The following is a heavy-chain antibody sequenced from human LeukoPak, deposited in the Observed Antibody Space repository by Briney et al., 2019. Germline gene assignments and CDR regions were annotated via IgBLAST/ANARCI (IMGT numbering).Heavy chain of an antibody. CDR1: GFTFSNSW. CDR2: IKADGSQK. Sequence: GGSLRLSCAASGFTFSNSWMSWVRQAPERGLEWVANIKADGSQKDYVDSMKGRFTISRDNAKNSPYLQMNSLRGEDTAVYYCARDGTPIYSSGWVYMDVWGKGTTVTISS. V-gene: IGHV3-7*01. J-gene: IGHJ6*04. CDR3: ARDGTPIYSSGWVYMDV. D-gene: IGHD6-25*01.